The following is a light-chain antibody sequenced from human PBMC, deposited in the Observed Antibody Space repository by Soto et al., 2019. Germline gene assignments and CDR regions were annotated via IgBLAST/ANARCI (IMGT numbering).Light chain of an antibody. CDR3: QQRSNWPLT. V-gene: IGKV3-11*01. CDR2: DVS. CDR1: QRVPGF. J-gene: IGKJ4*01. Sequence: EIVLTQSPVTLSLSPGERATLSCRASQRVPGFLAWYQQKPGQAPRLLIYDVSHRATGIPARFGGSGSGTDFTLTISSLEPEDFAVYYCQQRSNWPLTFGGGTRVEIK.